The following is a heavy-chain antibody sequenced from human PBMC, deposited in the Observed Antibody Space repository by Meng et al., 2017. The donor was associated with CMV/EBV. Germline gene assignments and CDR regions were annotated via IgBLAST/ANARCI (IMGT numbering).Heavy chain of an antibody. CDR1: GVPFSDHY. J-gene: IGHJ4*02. CDR2: IGGSGSPM. CDR3: ARVSYSSIGF. V-gene: IGHV3-11*01. D-gene: IGHD6-13*01. Sequence: LSCAASGVPFSDHYLSWIRQAPGKGLELISYIGGSGSPMYHADSVKGRFTISRDNAKNSLYLQMNSLRAEDTAVYYCARVSYSSIGFWGQGTLVTVSS.